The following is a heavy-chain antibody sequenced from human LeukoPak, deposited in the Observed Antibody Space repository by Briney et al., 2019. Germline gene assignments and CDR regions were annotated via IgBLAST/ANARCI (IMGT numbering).Heavy chain of an antibody. CDR3: AREIEEGTTTVAALDY. CDR1: GYTFTGYY. J-gene: IGHJ4*02. V-gene: IGHV1-2*02. CDR2: INPNSGGT. D-gene: IGHD1-26*01. Sequence: ASAKVSCKASGYTFTGYYMHWVRQAPGQGLEWMGWINPNSGGTNYAQKFQGRVTMTRDTSISTAYMELSRLRSDDTAVYYCAREIEEGTTTVAALDYWGQGTLVTVSS.